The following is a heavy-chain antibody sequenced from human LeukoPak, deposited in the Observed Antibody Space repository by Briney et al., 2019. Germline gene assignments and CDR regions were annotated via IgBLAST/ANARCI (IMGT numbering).Heavy chain of an antibody. V-gene: IGHV5-51*01. CDR2: IYPGDSDT. CDR1: GYSFTSYW. Sequence: GESLQISCKGSGYSFTSYWIGWVRQMPGKDLAWMGIIYPGDSDTRYNPSFQGQVTISADKSISTAYLQWSSLKASDTAMYYCARHPTVTTKGPPDYWGQGTLVTVSS. CDR3: ARHPTVTTKGPPDY. D-gene: IGHD4-17*01. J-gene: IGHJ4*02.